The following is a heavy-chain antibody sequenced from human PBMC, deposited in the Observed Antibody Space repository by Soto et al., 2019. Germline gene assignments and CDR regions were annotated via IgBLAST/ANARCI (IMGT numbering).Heavy chain of an antibody. J-gene: IGHJ6*02. CDR2: ISSSSYI. D-gene: IGHD4-17*01. CDR1: GFTFSSYS. CDR3: ARDTHGDLSYYYGMDV. Sequence: GGSLRLSCAASGFTFSSYSMNWVRQAPGKGLEWVSSISSSSYIYYADSVKGRFTISRDNAKNSLYLQMNSLRAEDTAVYYCARDTHGDLSYYYGMDVWGQGTTVTVSS. V-gene: IGHV3-21*01.